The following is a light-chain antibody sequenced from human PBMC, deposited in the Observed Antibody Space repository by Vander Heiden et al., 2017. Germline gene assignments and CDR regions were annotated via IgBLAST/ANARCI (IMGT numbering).Light chain of an antibody. V-gene: IGLV1-40*01. CDR1: SSNIGAGYD. CDR3: QSYDSSLSGRVV. J-gene: IGLJ2*01. Sequence: QSVLTQPPSVSGAPGQRVTISCTGSSSNIGAGYDVHWYQQRPGTAPKLLIYGNSNRPSGVPDRFSGSKSGTSASLAITGLQAEDEADYYCQSYDSSLSGRVVFGGGTKLTVL. CDR2: GNS.